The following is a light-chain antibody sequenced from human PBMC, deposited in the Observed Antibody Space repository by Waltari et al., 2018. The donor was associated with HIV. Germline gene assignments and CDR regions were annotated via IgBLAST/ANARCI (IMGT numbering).Light chain of an antibody. CDR2: DLN. J-gene: IGLJ2*01. Sequence: QSALTQPRSVSGSPGRSVTISCTGTSSDDGGYNYVSWYQQHPGKAPKLMIYDLNDRPSGVPDRFSGSKSGTTASLTISGLQAEDEAFYYCCSYAGSYTLIFGGGTKLTVL. CDR1: SSDDGGYNY. CDR3: CSYAGSYTLI. V-gene: IGLV2-11*01.